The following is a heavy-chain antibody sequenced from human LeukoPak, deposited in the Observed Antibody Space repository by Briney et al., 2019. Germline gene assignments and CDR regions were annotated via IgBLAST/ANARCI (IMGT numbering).Heavy chain of an antibody. CDR3: VRDYNYCTSTSCYAA. CDR1: GFSFSNNE. Sequence: GGSLRLSCAASGFSFSNNEMNWVRQAPGKGLEWVSYISRSGTTIYYADSVKGRFTISRDNDKNSMYLEMNSLTADDTAVYYCVRDYNYCTSTSCYAAWGQGTLVTVSS. D-gene: IGHD2-2*01. J-gene: IGHJ5*02. V-gene: IGHV3-48*03. CDR2: ISRSGTTI.